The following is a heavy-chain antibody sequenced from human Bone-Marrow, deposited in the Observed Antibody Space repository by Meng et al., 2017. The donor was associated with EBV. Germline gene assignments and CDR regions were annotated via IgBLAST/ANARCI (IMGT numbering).Heavy chain of an antibody. Sequence: VPSGQLRVGLFKPGRPLRLSLSASGFSSSDSYMSWIRQTPGKGLEWIAFVSSSGTTTHYADSVRGRFTISRDNVNNSLFLQMSSLRAEDTAVYYCAESPLHYAPKDWGQGTLVTVSS. CDR2: VSSSGTTT. J-gene: IGHJ4*02. CDR3: AESPLHYAPKD. CDR1: GFSSSDSY. D-gene: IGHD3-16*01. V-gene: IGHV3-11*01.